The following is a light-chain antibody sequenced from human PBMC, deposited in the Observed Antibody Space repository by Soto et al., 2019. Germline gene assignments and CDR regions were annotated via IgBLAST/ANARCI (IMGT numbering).Light chain of an antibody. J-gene: IGKJ5*01. V-gene: IGKV3-20*01. CDR2: GTS. CDR3: EQYGSSPPSIT. CDR1: QSVSRSN. Sequence: ESVLTPSPDTLSFSPGERATGSRRSSQSVSRSNLAWYQHKAGQAPRLLIYGTSNRATGIPDRFTGSGSETDLTLNISRLEPEEFAGYYCEQYGSSPPSITCGQGARLEIK.